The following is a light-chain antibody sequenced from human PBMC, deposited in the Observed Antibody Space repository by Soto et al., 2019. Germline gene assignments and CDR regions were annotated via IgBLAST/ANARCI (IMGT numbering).Light chain of an antibody. CDR2: EVT. Sequence: QSALTQPASVSGSRGQSITISCTGTSIDVGGYNYVSWYQHHPGKAPKLLIYEVTNRPSGVSSRFSGSKSGNTASLTVSGLQAEDEADYYCSSHTSTNTRVFGGGTKLTVL. V-gene: IGLV2-14*01. CDR3: SSHTSTNTRV. J-gene: IGLJ3*02. CDR1: SIDVGGYNY.